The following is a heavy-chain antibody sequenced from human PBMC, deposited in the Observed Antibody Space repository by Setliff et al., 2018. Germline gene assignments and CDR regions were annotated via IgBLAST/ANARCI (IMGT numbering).Heavy chain of an antibody. V-gene: IGHV1-18*01. D-gene: IGHD1-1*01. CDR2: ISPYDGQT. Sequence: WASVKVSCKASGYTFTSYGISWVRQAPGQGLEWMGWISPYDGQTSFAQKFQGRVTMTTDTSTSTAYMELRSLRSDDTALYYCVRGTEGYYWGQGTLVTVSS. J-gene: IGHJ4*02. CDR3: VRGTEGYY. CDR1: GYTFTSYG.